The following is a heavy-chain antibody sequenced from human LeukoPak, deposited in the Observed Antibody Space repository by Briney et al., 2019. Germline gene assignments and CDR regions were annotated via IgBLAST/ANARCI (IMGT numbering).Heavy chain of an antibody. CDR1: GFTFNYAW. V-gene: IGHV3-15*01. CDR2: KSKRDGGTT. J-gene: IGHJ4*02. Sequence: PGGSLRLSCAASGFTFNYAWMSWVRQVPGKGLEWVGRKSKRDGGTTDYAAPVNGRFTISRDDSKNTLYLQMNSLKTEDTAVYYCTTEYYYDSSGLFDYWGQGTLVTVSS. D-gene: IGHD3-22*01. CDR3: TTEYYYDSSGLFDY.